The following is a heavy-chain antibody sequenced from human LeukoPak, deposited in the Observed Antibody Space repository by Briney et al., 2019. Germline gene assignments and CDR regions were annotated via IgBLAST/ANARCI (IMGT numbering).Heavy chain of an antibody. CDR3: ARGLRGIVVVPAAVVRTKYYYYYMDV. V-gene: IGHV4-34*01. CDR2: INHSGST. CDR1: GGSFSGYY. Sequence: SETLSLTCAVYGGSFSGYYWGWIRQPPGKGLEWIGEINHSGSTNYNPSPKRRVTISVDTSKNQFSLKLSSVTAADTAVYYCARGLRGIVVVPAAVVRTKYYYYYMDVWGKGTTVTVSS. D-gene: IGHD2-2*01. J-gene: IGHJ6*03.